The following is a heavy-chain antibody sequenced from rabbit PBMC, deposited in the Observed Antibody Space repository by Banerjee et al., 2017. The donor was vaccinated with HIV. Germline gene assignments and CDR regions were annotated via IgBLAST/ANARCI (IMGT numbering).Heavy chain of an antibody. D-gene: IGHD4-1*01. CDR1: GLDFSSSYW. J-gene: IGHJ4*01. CDR2: IYTGDGGT. V-gene: IGHV1S40*01. Sequence: QSLEESGGDLVKPGASLTLTCKASGLDFSSSYWICWVRQAPGKGLEWIACIYTGDGGTYYASWAKGRFTISKTSSTTVTLQMTSLTAADTATYFCARGSSAWGMLNYFRLWGQGTLVTVS. CDR3: ARGSSAWGMLNYFRL.